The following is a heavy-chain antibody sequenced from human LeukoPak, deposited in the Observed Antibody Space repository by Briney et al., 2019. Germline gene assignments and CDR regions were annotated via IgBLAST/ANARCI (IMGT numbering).Heavy chain of an antibody. V-gene: IGHV5-51*01. CDR3: TRCRDGLNYLDY. D-gene: IGHD5-24*01. CDR1: GYSFTSYW. J-gene: IGHJ4*02. CDR2: IYPGDSDT. Sequence: GESLKISCEGSGYSFTSYWIGWVRQMPGKGLEWMGIIYPGDSDTRYSPSFQGQVSISADKSISTAYLQWRSLKASDTAMYYCTRCRDGLNYLDYWGQGALVTVST.